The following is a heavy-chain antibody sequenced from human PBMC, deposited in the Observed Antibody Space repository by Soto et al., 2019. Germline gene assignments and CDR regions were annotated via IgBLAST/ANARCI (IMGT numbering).Heavy chain of an antibody. CDR1: GFTFTSSA. CDR3: AADSYSKYEPP. J-gene: IGHJ5*02. V-gene: IGHV1-58*01. CDR2: IVVGSGNT. Sequence: QMQLVQSGPEVKKPGTSVKVSCKASGFTFTSSAVQWVRQARGQRLEWIGWIVVGSGNTNYAQKFQERVTITRDMSTSTAYMGLSSLRSEDTAVYYCAADSYSKYEPPWGQGTLVTVSS. D-gene: IGHD4-4*01.